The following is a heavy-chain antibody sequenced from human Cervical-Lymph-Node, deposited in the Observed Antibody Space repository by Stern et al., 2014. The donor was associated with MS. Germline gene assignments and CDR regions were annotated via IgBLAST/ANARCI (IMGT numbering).Heavy chain of an antibody. CDR3: ARGELRPYYFDY. J-gene: IGHJ4*02. D-gene: IGHD1-7*01. CDR2: IYTSGST. Sequence: VQLVESGPGLVKPSQTLSLTCTVSGGSISSGSYYWSWIRQPAGKGLEWIGRIYTSGSTNYNPSLKSRVPISVDTSKNHFSLKLSSVTAADTAVYYCARGELRPYYFDYWGQGTLVTVSS. CDR1: GGSISSGSYY. V-gene: IGHV4-61*02.